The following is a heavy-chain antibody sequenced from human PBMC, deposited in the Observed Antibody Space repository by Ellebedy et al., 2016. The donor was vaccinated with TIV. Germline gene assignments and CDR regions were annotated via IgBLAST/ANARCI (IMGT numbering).Heavy chain of an antibody. V-gene: IGHV1-18*01. CDR3: ARVGWNFDY. Sequence: AASVKVSCKASGYTFTSYGVSWVRQAPGQGLEWMGWISGYNGITSYAQRLQGRVTMTTDTSTSTAYMELRSLRSDDTAVYYCARVGWNFDYWGQGTLVTVSS. CDR1: GYTFTSYG. D-gene: IGHD2-15*01. J-gene: IGHJ4*02. CDR2: ISGYNGIT.